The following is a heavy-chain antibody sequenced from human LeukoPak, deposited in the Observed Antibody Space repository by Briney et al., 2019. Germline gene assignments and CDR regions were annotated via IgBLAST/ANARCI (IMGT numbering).Heavy chain of an antibody. Sequence: SETLSLTCTVSGGSINSHYWSWIRQPPGKRLEWIGYIFNTGNTNHNPFLASRVTMSVDTSRAQFFLRLSPVTAADTAIYYCASRPADTTWYGVFDYWSQGTLVTVSS. CDR3: ASRPADTTWYGVFDY. J-gene: IGHJ4*02. CDR1: GGSINSHY. CDR2: IFNTGNT. V-gene: IGHV4-59*11. D-gene: IGHD3-10*01.